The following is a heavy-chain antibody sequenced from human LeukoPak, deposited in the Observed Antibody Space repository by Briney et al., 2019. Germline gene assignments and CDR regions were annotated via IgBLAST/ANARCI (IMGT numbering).Heavy chain of an antibody. CDR1: GGSFSGYY. V-gene: IGHV4-34*01. D-gene: IGHD1-26*01. CDR3: ARGVGATAFDY. Sequence: SETLSLTCAVYGGSFSGYYWSWIRQPPGKGLEWIGEINHSGSTNYNPSHKSRVTISVGTSKNQFSLKLSSVTAADTAVYYCARGVGATAFDYWGQGTLVTVSS. CDR2: INHSGST. J-gene: IGHJ4*02.